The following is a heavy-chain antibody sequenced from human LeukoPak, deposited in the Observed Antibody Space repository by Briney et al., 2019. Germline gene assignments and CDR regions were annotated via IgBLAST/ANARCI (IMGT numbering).Heavy chain of an antibody. CDR3: ARDVATISNWFDP. CDR2: INQDGSEK. V-gene: IGHV3-7*01. Sequence: SGGSLRLSCAASGFTFSSYEMNWVRQAPGKGLEWVANINQDGSEKYYVDSVKGRFTISRDNAKNSLYLQMNSLRAEDTAVYYCARDVATISNWFDPWGQGTLVTVSS. D-gene: IGHD5-24*01. CDR1: GFTFSSYE. J-gene: IGHJ5*02.